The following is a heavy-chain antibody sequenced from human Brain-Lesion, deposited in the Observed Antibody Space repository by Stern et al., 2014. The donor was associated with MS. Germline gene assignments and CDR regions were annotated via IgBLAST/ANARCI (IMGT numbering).Heavy chain of an antibody. CDR2: MNPYSGNT. CDR1: GYTFSSYD. Sequence: VQLVESGAEVKKPGASVKGSCKASGYTFSSYDITWVRQASGHGLEWMGWMNPYSGNTGYAQKFKGRVSMTSDPSISTVYMELTSLTSDDTAVYFCARAVRNQLLSEYWGKGTLVTVSS. D-gene: IGHD2-2*01. CDR3: ARAVRNQLLSEY. J-gene: IGHJ4*02. V-gene: IGHV1-8*01.